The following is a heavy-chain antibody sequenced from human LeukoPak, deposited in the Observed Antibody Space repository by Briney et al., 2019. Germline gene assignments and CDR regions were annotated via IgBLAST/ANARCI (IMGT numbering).Heavy chain of an antibody. CDR3: ARDSFETDIDY. V-gene: IGHV3-53*01. Sequence: GGSLRLSCAASGFTVSSNYMTWVRQAPGKGLEWVSIIYSGGNTYYADSVKGRFTISRDNVKNSLYLHINSLRAEDTAVYYCARDSFETDIDYWGQGTLVTVSS. D-gene: IGHD1-14*01. CDR2: IYSGGNT. CDR1: GFTVSSNY. J-gene: IGHJ4*02.